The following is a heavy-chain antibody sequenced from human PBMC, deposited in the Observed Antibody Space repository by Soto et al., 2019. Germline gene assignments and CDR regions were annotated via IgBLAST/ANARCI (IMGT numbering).Heavy chain of an antibody. J-gene: IGHJ4*02. D-gene: IGHD5-18*01. CDR2: INGDGSTT. CDR1: GFTFSSYY. CDR3: ARGLAGYSYGRH. Sequence: EVQLVESGGGLVQPGGSLRLSCAASGFTFSSYYLHWVRQAPGKGLVWVSRINGDGSTTSYADSVKGRFTISRDNAKNTLYLQMNSLRDEDTAVYYCARGLAGYSYGRHWGQGTLVTVSS. V-gene: IGHV3-74*01.